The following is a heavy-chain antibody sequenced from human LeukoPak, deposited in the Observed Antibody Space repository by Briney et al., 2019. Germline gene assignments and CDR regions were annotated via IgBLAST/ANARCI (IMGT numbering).Heavy chain of an antibody. V-gene: IGHV1-2*02. CDR1: GYTFTGYY. CDR3: ARAGSSVKEVVTARPFDY. CDR2: INPNSGGT. J-gene: IGHJ4*02. Sequence: GASVKVSCKASGYTFTGYYMHWVRQAPGQGLEWMGWINPNSGGTNYAQKFQGRVTMTRDTSISTAYMELSRLRSDDTAVYYCARAGSSVKEVVTARPFDYWGQGTLVTVSS. D-gene: IGHD2-21*02.